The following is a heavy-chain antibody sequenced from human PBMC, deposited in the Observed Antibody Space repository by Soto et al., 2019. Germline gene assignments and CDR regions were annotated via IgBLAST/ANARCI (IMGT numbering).Heavy chain of an antibody. D-gene: IGHD2-2*02. CDR1: GGTLSSYA. CDR3: ARDSHSVPAAIKVYYYYGMDV. J-gene: IGHJ6*02. Sequence: LVKVSCKASGGTLSSYAISCVRQAPGQVLEWMGGIIPIFGTANYAQKFQGRVTITADKSTSTAYMELSSLRSEDTAVYYCARDSHSVPAAIKVYYYYGMDVWGQGTTVTVSS. CDR2: IIPIFGTA. V-gene: IGHV1-69*06.